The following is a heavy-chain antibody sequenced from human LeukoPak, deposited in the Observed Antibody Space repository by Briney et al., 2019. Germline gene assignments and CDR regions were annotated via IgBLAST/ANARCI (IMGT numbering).Heavy chain of an antibody. CDR2: ISSSGSTI. V-gene: IGHV3-48*04. D-gene: IGHD5-18*01. Sequence: GGSLRLSCAASGFTFSSYSMNWGCQAPGKGLGWVSYISSSGSTIDYADSVKGRFTISRDNAKNSLFLQMNSLRAEDTAVYYCSRLRGYSYGYADYWGQGALVTVSS. CDR3: SRLRGYSYGYADY. J-gene: IGHJ4*02. CDR1: GFTFSSYS.